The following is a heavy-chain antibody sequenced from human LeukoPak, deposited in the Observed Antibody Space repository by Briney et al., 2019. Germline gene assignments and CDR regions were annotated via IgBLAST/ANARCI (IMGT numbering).Heavy chain of an antibody. CDR3: AKYLYSVSYYGMDV. D-gene: IGHD2-15*01. Sequence: GGSLRLSCSASGFTFSSNAMSWVRQAPGKGLEWVSAISGSGGSTYYADSVKGRFTISRDNSKNTLYLQMNSLRAEDTALYYCAKYLYSVSYYGMDVWGQGTTVTVSS. J-gene: IGHJ6*02. CDR1: GFTFSSNA. V-gene: IGHV3-23*01. CDR2: ISGSGGST.